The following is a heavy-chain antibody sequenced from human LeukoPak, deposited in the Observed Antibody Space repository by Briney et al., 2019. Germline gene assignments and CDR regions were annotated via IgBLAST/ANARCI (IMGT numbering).Heavy chain of an antibody. CDR2: IYYSGST. CDR1: GGSISSSSYY. J-gene: IGHJ5*02. Sequence: PSETLSLTCTVSGGSISSSSYYWGWIRQPPGKGLEWIGSIYYSGSTYYNPSLKSRVTISVDTSKNQFSLKLSSVTAADTAVYYCARVGSLWFGESNWFDPWGQGTLVTVSS. V-gene: IGHV4-39*07. CDR3: ARVGSLWFGESNWFDP. D-gene: IGHD3-10*01.